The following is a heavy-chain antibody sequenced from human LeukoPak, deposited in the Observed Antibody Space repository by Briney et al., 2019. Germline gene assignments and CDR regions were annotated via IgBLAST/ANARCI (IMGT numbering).Heavy chain of an antibody. V-gene: IGHV4-59*01. CDR2: IYYSGST. CDR1: GGSISSYY. Sequence: SETLSLTCTVSGGSISSYYWSWIRQPPGKGLEWIGYIYYSGSTNYNPSLKSRVTISVDTSKNQFSLKLSSVTAADTAVYYCARVPYDSSGYKGVDYFDYWGQGTLVTVSS. D-gene: IGHD3-22*01. J-gene: IGHJ4*02. CDR3: ARVPYDSSGYKGVDYFDY.